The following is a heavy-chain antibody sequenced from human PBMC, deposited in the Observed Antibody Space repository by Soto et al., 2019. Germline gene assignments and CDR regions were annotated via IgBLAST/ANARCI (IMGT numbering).Heavy chain of an antibody. J-gene: IGHJ4*02. CDR3: ARRGARATAGFLRY. Sequence: QVQLQQWGAGLLKPSETLSLTCAVYGGSFSGYYWSWIRQPPGKGLEWIGEINHSGSTNYNPSLKSRVNISVDTSKNHLSLKLSSVNAADTAVYYCARRGARATAGFLRYWGQGTLVTVSS. CDR1: GGSFSGYY. CDR2: INHSGST. V-gene: IGHV4-34*01. D-gene: IGHD6-13*01.